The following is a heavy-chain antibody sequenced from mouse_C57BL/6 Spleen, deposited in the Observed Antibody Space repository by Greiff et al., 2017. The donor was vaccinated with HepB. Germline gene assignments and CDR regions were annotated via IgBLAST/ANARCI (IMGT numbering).Heavy chain of an antibody. D-gene: IGHD1-1*01. V-gene: IGHV3-6*01. J-gene: IGHJ2*01. CDR2: ISYDGSN. CDR3: ARGYYYGSSWVDY. Sequence: EVKLQESGPGLVKPSQSLSLTCSVTGYSITSGYYWNWIRQFPGNKLEWMGYISYDGSNNYNPSLKNRISITRDTSKNQFFLKLNSVTTEDTATYYCARGYYYGSSWVDYWGQGTTLTVSS. CDR1: GYSITSGYY.